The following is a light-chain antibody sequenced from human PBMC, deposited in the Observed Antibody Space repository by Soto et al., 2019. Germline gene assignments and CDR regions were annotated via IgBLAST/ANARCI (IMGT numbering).Light chain of an antibody. CDR2: GAS. CDR1: QSLTTRN. V-gene: IGKV3-20*01. J-gene: IGKJ1*01. Sequence: EIVLTQSPGTLSLSSGERATLSCRASQSLTTRNLAWYQNIPGQAPRLLIYGASSRATGIPDRFSGSGSGTDLTLSVSGLEPEDFDVYDGQQYSSSPETFGQGTKVDNK. CDR3: QQYSSSPET.